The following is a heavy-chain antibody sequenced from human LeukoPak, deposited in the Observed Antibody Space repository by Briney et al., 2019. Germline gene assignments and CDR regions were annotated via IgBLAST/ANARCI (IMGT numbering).Heavy chain of an antibody. D-gene: IGHD1-26*01. V-gene: IGHV4-59*12. CDR1: GGSISSYY. Sequence: PSETLSLTCTVSGGSISSYYWSWIRQRPGKGLECIGYIYYSGSTNYNPSLKSRVTISVDTSKNQFSLKLSSVTAADTAVYYSARVGVGAATWRVDYWGQGTLVTVSS. J-gene: IGHJ4*02. CDR3: ARVGVGAATWRVDY. CDR2: IYYSGST.